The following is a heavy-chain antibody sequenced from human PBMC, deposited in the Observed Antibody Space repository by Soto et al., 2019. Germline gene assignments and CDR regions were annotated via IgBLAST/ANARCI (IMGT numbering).Heavy chain of an antibody. CDR3: ARLGGYEWSFDY. J-gene: IGHJ4*02. Sequence: PSETLSLTCTVSGGSISSSSYYWGWIRQPPGKGLEWIGSIYYSGSTYYNPSLKSRVTISVDTSKNQFSLKLSSVTAADTAVYYCARLGGYEWSFDYWGQGTLVTVSS. V-gene: IGHV4-39*01. D-gene: IGHD5-12*01. CDR2: IYYSGST. CDR1: GGSISSSSYY.